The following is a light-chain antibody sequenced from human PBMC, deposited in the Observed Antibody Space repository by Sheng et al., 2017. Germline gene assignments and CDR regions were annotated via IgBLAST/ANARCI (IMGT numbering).Light chain of an antibody. CDR3: SSYTSIDTYV. J-gene: IGLJ1*01. V-gene: IGLV2-14*03. CDR1: SGDIGAFDY. CDR2: DVN. Sequence: QSALTQVASVSGSPGQSITISCTGSSGDIGAFDYVAWYQQHPGTVPKLIIYDVNNRPSGVSHRFSGSKSGNTASLTISGLQAEDEADYYCSSYTSIDTYVFGTGTKVTVL.